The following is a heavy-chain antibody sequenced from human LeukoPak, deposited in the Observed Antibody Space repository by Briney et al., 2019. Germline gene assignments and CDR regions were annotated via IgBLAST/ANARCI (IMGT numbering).Heavy chain of an antibody. CDR3: ARHAVEAASRWFDP. CDR2: IYYSGST. Sequence: PSETLSLTCTVSGGSISSYYWSWIRQPPGKGLEWMGNIYYSGSTNYNPSLKSRVTMSVDTSKKQFSLKLSSVTAADTAVYYCARHAVEAASRWFDPWGQGTLVTVSS. D-gene: IGHD1-1*01. CDR1: GGSISSYY. V-gene: IGHV4-59*08. J-gene: IGHJ5*02.